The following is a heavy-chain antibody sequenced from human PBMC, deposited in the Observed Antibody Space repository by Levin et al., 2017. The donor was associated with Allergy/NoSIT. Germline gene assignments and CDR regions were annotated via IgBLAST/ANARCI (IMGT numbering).Heavy chain of an antibody. V-gene: IGHV6-1*01. D-gene: IGHD3-10*01. CDR2: TYYRSKWYN. Sequence: YPSRGLEWLGRTYYRSKWYNDYALSVKSRITINADTSKNQFSLQLNSVTPDDTAVYYCAREGTYYYGSGTYSLIDYWGQGTLVTVSS. J-gene: IGHJ4*02. CDR3: AREGTYYYGSGTYSLIDY.